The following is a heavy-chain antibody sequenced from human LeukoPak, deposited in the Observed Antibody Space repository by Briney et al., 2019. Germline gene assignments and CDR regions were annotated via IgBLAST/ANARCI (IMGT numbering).Heavy chain of an antibody. CDR3: FTSYGGNWD. V-gene: IGHV3-48*04. J-gene: IGHJ4*02. CDR1: GFIFSSYS. CDR2: IGPFSSSK. Sequence: GGSLRLSCAASGFIFSSYSMDWVRQAPGMGLEWVSYIGPFSSSKYYADSVKGRFTISRDNAKNSLYLQMNSLRAEDTAVYFCFTSYGGNWDWGQGTLVTVSS. D-gene: IGHD4-23*01.